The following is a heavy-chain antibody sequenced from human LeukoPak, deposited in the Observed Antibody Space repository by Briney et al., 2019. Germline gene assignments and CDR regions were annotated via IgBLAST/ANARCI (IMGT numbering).Heavy chain of an antibody. CDR2: ISSSGSTI. J-gene: IGHJ4*02. V-gene: IGHV3-48*03. CDR1: GFTFSSYE. D-gene: IGHD4-11*01. Sequence: GGSLRLSCAASGFTFSSYEMNWVRQAPGKGLEWVSYISSSGSTIYYADSVKGRFTISRDNAKNSLYLQMNSLRAEDTAVYYCARALGKTTPLGYWGQGTLVTVSS. CDR3: ARALGKTTPLGY.